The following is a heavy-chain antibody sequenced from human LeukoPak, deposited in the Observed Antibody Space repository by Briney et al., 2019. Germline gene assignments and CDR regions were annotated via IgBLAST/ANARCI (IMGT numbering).Heavy chain of an antibody. J-gene: IGHJ5*02. Sequence: ASVKVSCRASGYTFTGYYLHWVRQAPGQRLEWMGRINPDSGGTNYAQKFQGRVTMTRDTSISTAYMELNRLTSDDTAVYYCARACSGGSCYSDNWLDPWGQGTLVTVSS. CDR3: ARACSGGSCYSDNWLDP. D-gene: IGHD2-15*01. CDR1: GYTFTGYY. CDR2: INPDSGGT. V-gene: IGHV1-2*06.